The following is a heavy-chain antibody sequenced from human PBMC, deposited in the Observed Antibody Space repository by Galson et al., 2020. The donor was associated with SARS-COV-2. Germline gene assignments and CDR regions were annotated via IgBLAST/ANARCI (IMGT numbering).Heavy chain of an antibody. CDR2: ISYDGSNK. J-gene: IGHJ4*02. V-gene: IGHV3-30*03. Sequence: GESLRLSCAASGFTFSSYGMHWVRQAPGKGLEWVAVISYDGSNKYYADSVKGRFTISRDNSKNTLYLQMNSLRAEDTAVYYCASGGSYSKFDYWGQGTLVTVSS. CDR3: ASGGSYSKFDY. CDR1: GFTFSSYG. D-gene: IGHD1-26*01.